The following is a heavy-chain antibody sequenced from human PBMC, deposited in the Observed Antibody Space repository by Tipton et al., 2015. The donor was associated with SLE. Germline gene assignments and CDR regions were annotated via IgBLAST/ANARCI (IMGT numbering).Heavy chain of an antibody. D-gene: IGHD1-1*01. Sequence: TLSLTCTVSGGSFNPRSYYGASNRQPPGKGLEWIGNVFNTGDTYYNPPLRSRVTMSLDTSTNQFYLRLTSVTAADTAKYFCARFAMLEAFEIWGQGTMVPVSS. CDR3: ARFAMLEAFEI. CDR2: VFNTGDT. CDR1: GGSFNPRSYY. V-gene: IGHV4-39*01. J-gene: IGHJ3*02.